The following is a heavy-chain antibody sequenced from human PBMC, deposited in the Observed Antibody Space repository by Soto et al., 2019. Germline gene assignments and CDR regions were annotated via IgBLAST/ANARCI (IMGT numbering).Heavy chain of an antibody. D-gene: IGHD5-12*01. CDR2: IFSNDEK. CDR1: GFSLSNARMG. CDR3: ARIRRSGSPYYFDY. Sequence: ESGPTLVNPTETLTLTCTVSGFSLSNARMGVSWIRQPPGKALEWLAHIFSNDEKSYSTSLKSRLTISKDTSKSRVVLTMTNMDPVDTATYYCARIRRSGSPYYFDYWGQGTLVTVSS. V-gene: IGHV2-26*01. J-gene: IGHJ4*02.